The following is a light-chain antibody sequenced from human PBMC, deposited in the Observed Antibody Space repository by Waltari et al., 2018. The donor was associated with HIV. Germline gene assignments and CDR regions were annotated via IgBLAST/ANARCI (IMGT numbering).Light chain of an antibody. CDR2: GAS. Sequence: DIQMTQSPSSLSASVGDKVTITCRASQTIIAYLNWYQQETSKPPKLLISGASTLQSGVSSRFSGSGSGTDFTLTIANLQPEEFVTYCCQQSYSTPWTFGQGTKLNI. V-gene: IGKV1-39*01. CDR1: QTIIAY. J-gene: IGKJ2*02. CDR3: QQSYSTPWT.